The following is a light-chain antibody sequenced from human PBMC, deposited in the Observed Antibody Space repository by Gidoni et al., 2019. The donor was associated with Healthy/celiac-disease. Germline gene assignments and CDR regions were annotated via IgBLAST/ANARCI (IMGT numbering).Light chain of an antibody. V-gene: IGLV1-44*01. CDR3: AAWDDSLNGPV. CDR2: NNN. J-gene: IGLJ2*01. Sequence: QSVLTHPPSPPRTPAHRVTISCSGSSSNSGSNTVNWYQQLPGTAPKLLIYNNNQRPSGVPDRFSGSESGTSASLAVSGLQSEDEADYYCAAWDDSLNGPVFGGGTKLTVL. CDR1: SSNSGSNT.